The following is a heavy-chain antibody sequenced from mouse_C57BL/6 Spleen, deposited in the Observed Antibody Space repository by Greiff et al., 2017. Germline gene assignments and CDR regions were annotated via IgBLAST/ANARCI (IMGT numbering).Heavy chain of an antibody. CDR3: ARNWAFYAMDY. CDR1: GYAFSSSW. V-gene: IGHV1-82*01. J-gene: IGHJ4*01. D-gene: IGHD4-1*01. CDR2: IYPGDGDT. Sequence: VKLQESGPELVKPGASVKISCKASGYAFSSSWMNWVKQRPGKGLEWIGRIYPGDGDTNYNGKFKGKATLTADKSSSTAYMQLSSLTSEDSAVYFCARNWAFYAMDYWGQGTSVTVSS.